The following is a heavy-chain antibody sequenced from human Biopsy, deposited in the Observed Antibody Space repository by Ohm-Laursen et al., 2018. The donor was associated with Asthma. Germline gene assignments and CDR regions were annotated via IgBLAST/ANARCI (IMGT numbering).Heavy chain of an antibody. V-gene: IGHV4-39*01. CDR3: VRHQYSSSWSTFDY. CDR2: MYHSGSP. CDR1: GASITSSAYY. D-gene: IGHD3-22*01. J-gene: IGHJ4*02. Sequence: SQTLSLTCTVSGASITSSAYYWGWIRQPPGKGMEWIGSMYHSGSPYYHPSLKSRATISVDTSKNQLSPKMSSVTAADTAVYFCVRHQYSSSWSTFDYWGQGALVTVSS.